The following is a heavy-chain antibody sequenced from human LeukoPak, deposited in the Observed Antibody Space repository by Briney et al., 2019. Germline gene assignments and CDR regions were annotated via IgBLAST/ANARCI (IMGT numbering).Heavy chain of an antibody. V-gene: IGHV3-15*01. Sequence: PGGSLRLSCAASGFTVSSNYMSWVRQAPGKGLEWVGRIKSNTDAPEYAAPVKGRFTISRDDSKRTLYLEMNSLRTEDTAVYFCTTDLPSFGSGEMDYWGQGTLVTVSS. CDR2: IKSNTDAP. J-gene: IGHJ4*02. CDR1: GFTVSSNY. CDR3: TTDLPSFGSGEMDY. D-gene: IGHD3-10*01.